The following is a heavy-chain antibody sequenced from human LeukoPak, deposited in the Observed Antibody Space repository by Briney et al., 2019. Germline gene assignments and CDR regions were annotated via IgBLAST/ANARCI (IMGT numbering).Heavy chain of an antibody. CDR3: ARVPHDSSGYYAFGLDL. V-gene: IGHV1-2*02. J-gene: IGHJ3*01. CDR1: GYTFTGYY. D-gene: IGHD3-22*01. CDR2: INPNSGGT. Sequence: ASVKVSCKASGYTFTGYYMHWVRQAPGQGLEWMGWINPNSGGTNYAQKFQGRVTMTRDTSISTAYMELSRLRSDDTAVYYCARVPHDSSGYYAFGLDLWGQGTMVTVSS.